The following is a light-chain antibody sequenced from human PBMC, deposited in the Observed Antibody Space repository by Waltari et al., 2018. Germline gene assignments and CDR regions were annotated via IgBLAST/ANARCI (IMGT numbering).Light chain of an antibody. Sequence: QSVLTQPPSVSGAPGQRVTISCTGSSSNIGAGSDVHWYQQSPGTAHKLLIYGNRRRPAGVPDRFAGSKAGTSASRAITGLQAEDDADYDCQSYDSSLSGSVCGGGTKLTVL. V-gene: IGLV1-40*01. CDR2: GNR. J-gene: IGLJ2*01. CDR3: QSYDSSLSGSV. CDR1: SSNIGAGSD.